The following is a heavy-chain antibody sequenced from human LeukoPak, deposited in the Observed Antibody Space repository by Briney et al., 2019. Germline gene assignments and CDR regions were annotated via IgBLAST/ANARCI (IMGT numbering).Heavy chain of an antibody. J-gene: IGHJ6*03. D-gene: IGHD3-16*01. CDR2: IYSGGST. Sequence: GGSLRLSCAASGFTVSSNYMSRVRQAPGKGLEWVSVIYSGGSTYYADSVKGRFTISRDNSKNTLYLQMNSLRAEDTAVYYCARVFGTASPTYYYYYYMDVWGKGTTVTVSS. CDR1: GFTVSSNY. CDR3: ARVFGTASPTYYYYYYMDV. V-gene: IGHV3-66*02.